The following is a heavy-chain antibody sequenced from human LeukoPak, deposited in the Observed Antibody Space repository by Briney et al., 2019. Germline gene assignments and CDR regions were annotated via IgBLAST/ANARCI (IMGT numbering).Heavy chain of an antibody. CDR3: STLDLGYCSGGSCYGKDY. CDR2: ISSSSSYI. CDR1: GFTFSSYS. V-gene: IGHV3-21*01. Sequence: EGSLRLSWAAAGFTFSSYSMNCVRRAPGKCLELDSSISSSSSYIYYADSVKGRFTIARDNAQTSLYLQMNSLRPEDTAVYYCSTLDLGYCSGGSCYGKDYWGQGTLVNVSS. J-gene: IGHJ4*02. D-gene: IGHD2-15*01.